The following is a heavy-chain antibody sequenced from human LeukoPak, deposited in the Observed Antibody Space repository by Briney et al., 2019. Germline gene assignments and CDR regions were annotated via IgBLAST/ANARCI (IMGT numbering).Heavy chain of an antibody. Sequence: SETLSLTCAVYGGSFSGYYWSWIRQPPGKGLEWIGEINHSGSTYDNPSLKSRVTISVDTSKNQFSLKLSSVTAADTAVYYCARQPILRGYSYGLVDYWGQGTLVTVSS. CDR3: ARQPILRGYSYGLVDY. CDR1: GGSFSGYY. J-gene: IGHJ4*02. CDR2: INHSGST. V-gene: IGHV4-34*01. D-gene: IGHD5-18*01.